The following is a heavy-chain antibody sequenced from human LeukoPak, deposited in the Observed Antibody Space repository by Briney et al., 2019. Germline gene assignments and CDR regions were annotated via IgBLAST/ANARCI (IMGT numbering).Heavy chain of an antibody. CDR2: IYSCGST. CDR1: GGSISRYF. J-gene: IGHJ6*03. V-gene: IGHV4-4*07. CDR3: ARDPPPCGSVYYYYMDV. Sequence: SETLSPTCTVSGGSISRYFWSWIRQPAGKGLELIGRIYSCGSTNYNPSLQSRVTISVDKSKNQFSLKLSPVTAADTAVYYCARDPPPCGSVYYYYMDVWGKGTTVTVSS.